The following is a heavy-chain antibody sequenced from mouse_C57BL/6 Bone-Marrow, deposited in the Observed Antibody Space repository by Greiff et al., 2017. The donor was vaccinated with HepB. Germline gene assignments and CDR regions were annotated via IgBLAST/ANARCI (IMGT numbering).Heavy chain of an antibody. J-gene: IGHJ1*03. V-gene: IGHV5-4*03. CDR1: GFTFSSYA. D-gene: IGHD1-1*01. Sequence: EVKLLESGGGLVKPGGSLKLSCAASGFTFSSYAMSWVRQTPEKRLEWVATISDGGSYTYYPDNVKGRFTISRDNAKNNLYLQMSHLKSEDTAMYYCASDYYGSHWYFDVWGTGTTVTVSS. CDR2: ISDGGSYT. CDR3: ASDYYGSHWYFDV.